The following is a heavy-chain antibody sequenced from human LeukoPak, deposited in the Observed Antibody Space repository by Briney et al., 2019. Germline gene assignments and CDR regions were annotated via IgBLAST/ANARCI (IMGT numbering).Heavy chain of an antibody. D-gene: IGHD5/OR15-5a*01. CDR2: IYSGGST. V-gene: IGHV3-53*01. Sequence: GGSLRLSCTASGFTFGDYAMSWFRQAPGKGLEWVSVIYSGGSTYYADSVKGRFTISRDNSKNTLYLQINSLRAEDTAVYYCARLGSNVYYYYGMDVWGQGTTVTVSS. CDR1: GFTFGDYA. CDR3: ARLGSNVYYYYGMDV. J-gene: IGHJ6*02.